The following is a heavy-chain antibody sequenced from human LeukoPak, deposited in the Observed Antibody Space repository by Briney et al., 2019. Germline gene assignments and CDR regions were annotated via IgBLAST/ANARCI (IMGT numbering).Heavy chain of an antibody. Sequence: PSETLSLTCTVSGGSISSYYWSWIRQPPGKGLEWIGYIYYSGSTNYNPSLKSRVTISVDTSKNQFSLKLSSVTAADTAVYYCARGAMFRGTAYSPGEWGQGTLVTVSS. CDR2: IYYSGST. CDR3: ARGAMFRGTAYSPGE. J-gene: IGHJ4*02. V-gene: IGHV4-59*08. CDR1: GGSISSYY. D-gene: IGHD3-10*01.